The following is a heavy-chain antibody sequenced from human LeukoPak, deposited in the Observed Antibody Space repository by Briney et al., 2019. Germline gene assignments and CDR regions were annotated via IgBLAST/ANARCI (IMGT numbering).Heavy chain of an antibody. CDR3: AKDSHYGGNGGGAFDI. J-gene: IGHJ3*02. D-gene: IGHD4-23*01. CDR2: ISWNSGSI. Sequence: GGSLRLSCAASGFTFDDYAMHWVRQAPGKGLEWVSGISWNSGSIGYADSVKGRFTISRDNAKNSLYLQMNSLRAEDTALYYCAKDSHYGGNGGGAFDIWGQGTMVTVSS. V-gene: IGHV3-9*01. CDR1: GFTFDDYA.